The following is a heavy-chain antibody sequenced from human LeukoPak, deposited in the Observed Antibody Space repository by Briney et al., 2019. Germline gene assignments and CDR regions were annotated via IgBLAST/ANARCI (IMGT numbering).Heavy chain of an antibody. D-gene: IGHD3-22*01. CDR3: AKDLDDSSGFYSFHH. CDR2: IRGDGYTT. CDR1: GFTFTTYA. J-gene: IGHJ1*01. V-gene: IGHV3-23*01. Sequence: GGSLRLSCAASGFTFTTYAMSWARQAPGEGLEWVSTIRGDGYTTHYADSVKGRFTISRDNSKSTLYLQMNSLRAEDTAVYYCAKDLDDSSGFYSFHHWGQGTLVTVSS.